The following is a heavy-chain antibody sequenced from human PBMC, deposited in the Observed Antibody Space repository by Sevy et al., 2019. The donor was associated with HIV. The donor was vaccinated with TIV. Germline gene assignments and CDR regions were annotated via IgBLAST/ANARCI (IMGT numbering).Heavy chain of an antibody. J-gene: IGHJ3*01. CDR3: ARPYGSGSWEAFDL. CDR1: GFTFSTYM. V-gene: IGHV3-21*01. Sequence: GGSLRLSCAASGFTFSTYMMNWVRQAPGKGLEWVPSISGSSNYIYYADSVKGRFTISRDNAKNSLFLQMNSLRVEDTAVYYCARPYGSGSWEAFDLWGQGTMVTVSS. CDR2: ISGSSNYI. D-gene: IGHD3-10*01.